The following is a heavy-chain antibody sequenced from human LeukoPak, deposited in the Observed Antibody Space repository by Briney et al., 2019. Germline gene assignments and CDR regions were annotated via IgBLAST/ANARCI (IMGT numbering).Heavy chain of an antibody. CDR3: AREDHSKYEY. CDR2: IKQDGSET. Sequence: GGSLRLSCAASGFTFSNYWMNWVRQAPGKGPEWVASIKQDGSETFYVDSVKGRLTISKDNAKNSLYLLMNSLRAEDTAVYYCAREDHSKYEYWGQGTLVTVSS. J-gene: IGHJ4*02. CDR1: GFTFSNYW. D-gene: IGHD4-11*01. V-gene: IGHV3-7*01.